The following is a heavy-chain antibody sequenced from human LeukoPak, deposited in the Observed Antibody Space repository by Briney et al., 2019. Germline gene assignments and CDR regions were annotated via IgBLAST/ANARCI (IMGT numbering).Heavy chain of an antibody. Sequence: PSETLSLTCTVSGGSISSYYWSWIRQPAGKGLEWIGRIYTSGSTNYNPSLKSRVTMSVDTSKNQFSLKLSSVTAADTAVYYCARDGDYDISTGYLHAFDIWGQGTMVTVSS. V-gene: IGHV4-4*07. CDR3: ARDGDYDISTGYLHAFDI. CDR2: IYTSGST. J-gene: IGHJ3*02. CDR1: GGSISSYY. D-gene: IGHD3-9*01.